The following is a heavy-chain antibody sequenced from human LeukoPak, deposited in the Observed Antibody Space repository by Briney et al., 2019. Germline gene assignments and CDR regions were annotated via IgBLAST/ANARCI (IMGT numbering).Heavy chain of an antibody. CDR3: ARAYSGGGNYYYYYYMDV. CDR2: IYYSGST. D-gene: IGHD4-23*01. V-gene: IGHV4-59*01. Sequence: SETLSLTCTVSGGSISSYYWSWIRQPPGKGLEWIGYIYYSGSTSYNPSLKSRVTISVDTSKNQFSLKLSSVTAADTAVYYCARAYSGGGNYYYYYYMDVWGKGTTVTVSS. CDR1: GGSISSYY. J-gene: IGHJ6*03.